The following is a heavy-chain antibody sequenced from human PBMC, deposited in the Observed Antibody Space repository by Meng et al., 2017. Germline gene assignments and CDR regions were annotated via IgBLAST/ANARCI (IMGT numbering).Heavy chain of an antibody. D-gene: IGHD6-13*01. CDR3: ARGVRSKIQQLIPGRPTYVDL. J-gene: IGHJ4*02. CDR2: ISHSGTT. V-gene: IGHV4-34*01. Sequence: QQQLRPLGPDLLKPSDTLSLACVDYVGSFSGYYWAWIQQPPGRGLEWIGEISHSGTTNYNPSLTSRVTISLDTSKSQFSLKLTSVTGADTAVYFCARGVRSKIQQLIPGRPTYVDLWSQGNLVTVSS. CDR1: VGSFSGYY.